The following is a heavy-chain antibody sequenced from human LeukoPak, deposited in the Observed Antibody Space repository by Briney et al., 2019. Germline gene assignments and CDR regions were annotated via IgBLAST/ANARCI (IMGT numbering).Heavy chain of an antibody. CDR2: IYDSGST. V-gene: IGHV4-59*01. J-gene: IGHJ6*02. Sequence: SETLSLTCTVSGGSISSYYGSWIRQPPGKGLEWIGDIYDSGSTNYNPSLKSRVTISVDTSKSQFSLKLSSVTAADTAVYYCARVPVLYYDILTGYSRYYGMDVWGQGTTVTVSS. D-gene: IGHD3-9*01. CDR1: GGSISSYY. CDR3: ARVPVLYYDILTGYSRYYGMDV.